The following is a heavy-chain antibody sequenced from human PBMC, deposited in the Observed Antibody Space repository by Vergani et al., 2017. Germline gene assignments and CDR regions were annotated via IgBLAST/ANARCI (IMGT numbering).Heavy chain of an antibody. J-gene: IGHJ6*03. CDR1: EFTFSNYA. CDR3: ANLPFVPHYYYYMDV. D-gene: IGHD2-8*01. CDR2: ISGSGVSA. V-gene: IGHV3-23*04. Sequence: EVQLVESGGGLVQPGGSLRLTCAASEFTFSNYAMNWVRQAPGKGLEWVSGISGSGVSAYYTDSVKGRFTISRDNSKNMLFLQMNNLRTEDTAIYYCANLPFVPHYYYYMDVWGKGTTVTVSS.